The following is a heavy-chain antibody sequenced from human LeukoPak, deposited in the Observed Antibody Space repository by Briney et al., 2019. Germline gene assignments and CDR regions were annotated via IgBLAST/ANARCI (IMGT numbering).Heavy chain of an antibody. Sequence: GGSLRLSCAASGFTFDDYAMHWVRQAPGKGLEWVSGISWNSGSIGYADSVKGRFTISRDNAKNSLYLQMNSPRAEDMALYYCAKDNGLRFLEWLLDYWGQGTLVTVSS. CDR3: AKDNGLRFLEWLLDY. D-gene: IGHD3-3*01. CDR1: GFTFDDYA. V-gene: IGHV3-9*03. J-gene: IGHJ4*02. CDR2: ISWNSGSI.